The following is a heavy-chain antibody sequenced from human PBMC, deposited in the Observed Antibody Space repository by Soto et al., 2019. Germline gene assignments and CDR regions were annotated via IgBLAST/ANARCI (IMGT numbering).Heavy chain of an antibody. CDR3: AREPVNAFYPGLNAFDI. CDR2: SNAGNGNT. D-gene: IGHD3-3*01. J-gene: IGHJ3*02. Sequence: ASVKVSCKASGYTFTSYAMHWVRQAPGQRLEWMGWSNAGNGNTKYSQEFQGRVTITRDTSASTAYMELSSLRSEDMAVYYCAREPVNAFYPGLNAFDIWGQGTMVTVSS. V-gene: IGHV1-3*02. CDR1: GYTFTSYA.